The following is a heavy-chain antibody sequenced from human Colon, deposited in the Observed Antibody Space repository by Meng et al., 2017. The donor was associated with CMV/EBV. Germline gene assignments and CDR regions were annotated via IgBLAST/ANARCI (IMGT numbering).Heavy chain of an antibody. CDR1: GFTFSSFD. Sequence: GGSLRLSCAASGFTFSSFDMSWVRQAPGKGLEWVSTISGSGGDTYYAGSVKGRFTISRDNSKNTVYFQMNSLRADDPAVYYCAKAPYDYDDNSYYFDYWGQGTLVTVSS. CDR3: AKAPYDYDDNSYYFDY. J-gene: IGHJ4*02. D-gene: IGHD4-23*01. V-gene: IGHV3-23*01. CDR2: ISGSGGDT.